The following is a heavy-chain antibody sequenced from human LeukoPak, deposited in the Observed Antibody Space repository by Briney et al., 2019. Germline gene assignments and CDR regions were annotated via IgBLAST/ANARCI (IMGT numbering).Heavy chain of an antibody. V-gene: IGHV4-38-2*01. CDR3: YITWFPLKYFQH. CDR2: IYHSGST. J-gene: IGHJ1*01. Sequence: SETLSLTCAVSGYSISSGYYWGWIRQPPGKGLEWIGSIYHSGSTYYNPSLKSRVTISVDTSKNQFSLKLSSVTAADTAVYYCYITWFPLKYFQHWGQGTLVPVSS. D-gene: IGHD3-10*01. CDR1: GYSISSGYY.